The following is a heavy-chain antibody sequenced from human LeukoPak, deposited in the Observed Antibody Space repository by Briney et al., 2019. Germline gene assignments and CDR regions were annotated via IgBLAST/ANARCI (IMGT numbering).Heavy chain of an antibody. V-gene: IGHV3-30*18. CDR1: RFTFNKYG. Sequence: GGSLRLFCAASRFTFNKYGMHWVRQAPGKGLEGVAVISSDGNTKYYADSVKGRFTISRDNSKNAMSLQMNSLTTEDTAVYYCAKEGSANYLSFDYWGEGPLVTVSS. J-gene: IGHJ4*02. CDR3: AKEGSANYLSFDY. D-gene: IGHD4/OR15-4a*01. CDR2: ISSDGNTK.